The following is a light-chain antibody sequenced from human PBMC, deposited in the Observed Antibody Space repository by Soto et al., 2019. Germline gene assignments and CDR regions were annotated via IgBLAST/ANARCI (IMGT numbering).Light chain of an antibody. CDR1: SSDVGGYNH. Sequence: QSALTRPASVSGSPGQSITISCTGASSDVGGYNHVSWYQQHPGKAPKLMIYEVSNRPSGVSNRFSGSKSGNTASLTISGLQAEDEADYYCSSYTSSSTYVFGTGTKVTVL. V-gene: IGLV2-14*01. CDR2: EVS. J-gene: IGLJ1*01. CDR3: SSYTSSSTYV.